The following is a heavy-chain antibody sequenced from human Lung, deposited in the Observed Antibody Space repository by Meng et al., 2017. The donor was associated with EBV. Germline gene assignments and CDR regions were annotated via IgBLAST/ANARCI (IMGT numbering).Heavy chain of an antibody. D-gene: IGHD2-2*01. V-gene: IGHV1-69*10. Sequence: VQLVQSGAAVEKPGSSGKVSCKASGGTFSSYAISWVRQAPGQGLEWMGGIIPILGIANYAQKFQGRVTITADKSTSTAYMELSSLRSEDTAVYYCAREIVVVPAALNWFDPWGQGTLVTVSS. CDR3: AREIVVVPAALNWFDP. CDR1: GGTFSSYA. CDR2: IIPILGIA. J-gene: IGHJ5*02.